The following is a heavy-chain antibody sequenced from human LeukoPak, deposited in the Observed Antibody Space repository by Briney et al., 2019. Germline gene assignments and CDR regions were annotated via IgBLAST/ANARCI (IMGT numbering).Heavy chain of an antibody. V-gene: IGHV3-21*01. CDR2: ISSSSSYI. D-gene: IGHD1-26*01. Sequence: PGGSLRLSCAASGFTFSSYSMNWVRQAPGKGVEWVSSISSSSSYIYYADSVKGRFTISRDNAKNSLYLQMNSLRAEDTAVYYGARVGDSGSYEYYFDYWGQGTLVTVSS. J-gene: IGHJ4*02. CDR1: GFTFSSYS. CDR3: ARVGDSGSYEYYFDY.